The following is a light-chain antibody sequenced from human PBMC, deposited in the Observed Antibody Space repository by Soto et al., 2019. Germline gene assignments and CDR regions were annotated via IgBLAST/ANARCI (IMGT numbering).Light chain of an antibody. CDR3: CSNAGMT. J-gene: IGLJ2*01. V-gene: IGLV2-23*01. CDR2: EDT. CDR1: SSGV. Sequence: QSALTQPASVSGSPGQSITLSCTGTSSGVSWYQHHPGKAPKLMIYEDTERPSGVSNRFSGSKSGNTASLTITGLQAEDEADYYCCSNAGMTFGGGTKLTVL.